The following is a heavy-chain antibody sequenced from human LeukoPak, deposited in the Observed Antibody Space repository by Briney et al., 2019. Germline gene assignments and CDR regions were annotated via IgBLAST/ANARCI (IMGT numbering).Heavy chain of an antibody. D-gene: IGHD6-13*01. V-gene: IGHV3-30*04. J-gene: IGHJ4*02. CDR1: GFILNSYA. CDR3: ARGPGIPAAVDH. Sequence: PGGSLRLSCAASGFILNSYAMHWVRQAPGKGLEWVAVISYDGSTEYYADSVKGRFTISRDNSRNTLYLQMNSLRPEDTAVFYCARGPGIPAAVDHWGQGTLVTVSS. CDR2: ISYDGSTE.